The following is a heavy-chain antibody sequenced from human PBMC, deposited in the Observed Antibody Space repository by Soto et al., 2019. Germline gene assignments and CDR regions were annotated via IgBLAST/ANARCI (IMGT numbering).Heavy chain of an antibody. Sequence: ASVKVSCKASGYTFTSYGISWVRHAPGQGLEWMGWISAYNGNTNYAQKLQGRVTMTTDTSTSTAYMELRSLRSDDTAVYYCARDSSGWYKVRPSDYWGQATLVTVSS. V-gene: IGHV1-18*04. CDR1: GYTFTSYG. D-gene: IGHD6-19*01. CDR2: ISAYNGNT. CDR3: ARDSSGWYKVRPSDY. J-gene: IGHJ4*02.